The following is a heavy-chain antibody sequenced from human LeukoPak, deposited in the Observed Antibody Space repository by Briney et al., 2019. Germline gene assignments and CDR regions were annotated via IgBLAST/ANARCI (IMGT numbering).Heavy chain of an antibody. CDR3: AKWGDYDVLTGYYDPDY. CDR2: ITGSGGIA. Sequence: GGSLRLSCVASGFTFSNYAMSWVRQAPGKGLEWVSAITGSGGIAYYADSVKGRFTISRDNSKNTLYLQMNSLRAEDTAVYYCAKWGDYDVLTGYYDPDYWGQGTLVTVSS. J-gene: IGHJ4*02. CDR1: GFTFSNYA. D-gene: IGHD3-9*01. V-gene: IGHV3-23*01.